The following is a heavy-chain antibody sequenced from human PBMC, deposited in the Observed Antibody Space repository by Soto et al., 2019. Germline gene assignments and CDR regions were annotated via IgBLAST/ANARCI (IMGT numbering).Heavy chain of an antibody. CDR3: TTPRVPAADAVDI. D-gene: IGHD2-2*01. CDR1: GFTFSNAW. V-gene: IGHV3-15*01. J-gene: IGHJ3*02. Sequence: GGSLRLSCAASGFTFSNAWMSWVRQAPGKGLEWVGRIKSKTDGGTTDYAAPVKGRFTISRDDSKNTLYLQMNSLKTEDTAVYYCTTPRVPAADAVDIWGQGTMVTVSS. CDR2: IKSKTDGGTT.